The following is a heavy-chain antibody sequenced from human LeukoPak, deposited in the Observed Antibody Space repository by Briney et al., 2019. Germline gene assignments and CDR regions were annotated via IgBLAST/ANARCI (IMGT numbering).Heavy chain of an antibody. CDR2: ISGSGGST. Sequence: GGSLRLSCAASGFTFSSHAMSWVRQAPGKGLEWVSAISGSGGSTYYADSVKGRFTISRDNSKNTLYLQMKSLRAEDTAVYYCARTDETAPAEDFQHWGQGTLVTVSS. D-gene: IGHD2-21*02. CDR3: ARTDETAPAEDFQH. V-gene: IGHV3-23*01. CDR1: GFTFSSHA. J-gene: IGHJ1*01.